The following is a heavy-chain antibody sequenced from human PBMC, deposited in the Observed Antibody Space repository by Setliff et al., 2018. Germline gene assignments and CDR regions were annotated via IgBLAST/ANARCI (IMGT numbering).Heavy chain of an antibody. CDR2: IYTSGST. V-gene: IGHV4-61*09. CDR1: GGSISSGSYY. D-gene: IGHD3-3*01. J-gene: IGHJ4*02. Sequence: PSETLSLTCTVSGGSISSGSYYWSWIRQPAGKGLEWIGHIYTSGSTNYNPSLKSRVTISVDTSKKQFSLKLSSVTAADTAVYYCARRETYYNFWSGYYAYWGQGTLVTVS. CDR3: ARRETYYNFWSGYYAY.